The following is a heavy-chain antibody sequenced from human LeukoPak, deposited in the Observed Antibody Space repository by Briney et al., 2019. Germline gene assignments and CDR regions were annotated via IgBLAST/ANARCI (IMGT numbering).Heavy chain of an antibody. Sequence: PGGSLRLSCAAPGFTFSSYAMRWVRQAPGKGLEWVSTISGSGGRTYYAESVKGRFAISRDNSENTLYLQMNSLRAEDTAIYYCAKDQDYYGSGSYYPFDYWGQGTLVSVSS. CDR3: AKDQDYYGSGSYYPFDY. J-gene: IGHJ4*02. D-gene: IGHD3-10*01. CDR1: GFTFSSYA. CDR2: ISGSGGRT. V-gene: IGHV3-23*01.